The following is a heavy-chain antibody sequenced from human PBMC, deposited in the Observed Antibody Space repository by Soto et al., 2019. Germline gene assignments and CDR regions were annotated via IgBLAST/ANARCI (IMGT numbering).Heavy chain of an antibody. CDR3: ARALIDYGDIERRFDP. CDR2: IYHSGST. V-gene: IGHV4-38-2*01. D-gene: IGHD4-17*01. J-gene: IGHJ5*02. CDR1: GYSISSGYY. Sequence: SETLSLTCAVSGYSISSGYYWGWLRQPPGKGLEWIGSIYHSGSTYYNPSLKSRVTISVDTSKNQFSLKLSSVTAADTAVYYCARALIDYGDIERRFDPWGQGTLVTVSS.